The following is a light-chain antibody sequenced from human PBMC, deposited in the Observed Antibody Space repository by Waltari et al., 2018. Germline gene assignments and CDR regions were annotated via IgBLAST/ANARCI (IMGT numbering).Light chain of an antibody. J-gene: IGKJ4*01. Sequence: EIVMTQSPATLSVSQGDRATLSCRASQSVSSYLAWYQQKSGQTPRLLIYGASTRAAGVPARFSGSGSGTEFTLTISSLQSEDFAVYYCQQYNQWPPLTFGGGTKVEIK. CDR3: QQYNQWPPLT. V-gene: IGKV3-15*01. CDR1: QSVSSY. CDR2: GAS.